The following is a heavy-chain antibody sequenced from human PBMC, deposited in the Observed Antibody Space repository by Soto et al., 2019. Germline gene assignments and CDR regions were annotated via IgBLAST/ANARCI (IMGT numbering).Heavy chain of an antibody. J-gene: IGHJ6*02. Sequence: GGSLRLSCAASGFTFSSYAMSWVRQAPGKGLEWVSAISGSGGSTYYADSVKGRFTISRDNSKNTLYLQMNSLRAEDTAVYYCAKDLQRWTFDYYYGMDVWGQGTTVTSP. CDR1: GFTFSSYA. V-gene: IGHV3-23*01. CDR3: AKDLQRWTFDYYYGMDV. CDR2: ISGSGGST. D-gene: IGHD1-1*01.